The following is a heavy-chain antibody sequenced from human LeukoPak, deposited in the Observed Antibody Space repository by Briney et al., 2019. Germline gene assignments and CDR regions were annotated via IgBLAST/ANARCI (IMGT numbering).Heavy chain of an antibody. Sequence: PGGSLRLSCAASGFTFSSYSMTWVRQAPGKGLEWVSYISSSGSTIYYADSVKGRFTISRDNAKNSLYLQMNSLRAEDTAVYYCARDLAHSEYSSSWYDYWGQGTLVTVSS. J-gene: IGHJ4*02. CDR2: ISSSGSTI. V-gene: IGHV3-48*04. D-gene: IGHD6-13*01. CDR3: ARDLAHSEYSSSWYDY. CDR1: GFTFSSYS.